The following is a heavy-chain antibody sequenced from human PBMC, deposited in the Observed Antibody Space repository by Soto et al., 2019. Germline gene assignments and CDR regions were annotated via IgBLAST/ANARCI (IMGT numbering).Heavy chain of an antibody. CDR1: GFTFTTYE. V-gene: IGHV3-48*03. CDR2: IGISAGTT. J-gene: IGHJ3*02. Sequence: GSLRLSCVASGFTFTTYELNWVRQAPGKGLEWISYIGISAGTTYYADSVKGRFTISRDNSKNSLYLQMNSLRVEDTAVYYCARRAFGSSRSFDIWGQGTMVTVSS. CDR3: ARRAFGSSRSFDI. D-gene: IGHD6-6*01.